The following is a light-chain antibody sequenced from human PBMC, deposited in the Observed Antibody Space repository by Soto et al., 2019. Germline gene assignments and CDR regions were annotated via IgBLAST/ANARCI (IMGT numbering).Light chain of an antibody. V-gene: IGKV1-39*01. CDR2: FAS. Sequence: DIQMTQSSSLSASVGDRVIIPCRASQNINSYLNWYQRKPGKTPKLLIYFASVLQSGVPSRFRGSGSGTDFTLTITSLQPEDLATYYCQQSNSAPWTFGQGTKVDMK. J-gene: IGKJ1*01. CDR3: QQSNSAPWT. CDR1: QNINSY.